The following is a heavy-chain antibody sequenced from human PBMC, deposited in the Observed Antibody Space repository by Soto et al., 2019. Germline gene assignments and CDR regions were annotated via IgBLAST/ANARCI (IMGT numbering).Heavy chain of an antibody. CDR3: ARVGLLDYDSSVNFDY. J-gene: IGHJ4*02. V-gene: IGHV4-31*03. D-gene: IGHD3-22*01. CDR1: GGSISSGGYY. CDR2: IYYSGST. Sequence: SETLSLTCTVSGGSISSGGYYCSWIRQHPGKGLEWIGYIYYSGSTYYNPSLKSRVTISVDTSKNQFSLKLSSVTAADTAVYYCARVGLLDYDSSVNFDYCGQGPLVTVSS.